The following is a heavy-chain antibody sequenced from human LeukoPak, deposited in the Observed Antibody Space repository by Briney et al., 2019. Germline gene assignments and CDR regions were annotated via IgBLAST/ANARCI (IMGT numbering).Heavy chain of an antibody. CDR2: ISYDGSNK. Sequence: GGSLRLTCAASGFTFSDYAMHWVRQAPGKGLEWVAVISYDGSNKYYADSVKGQFTISRDNSKNTLYLQMNSLRAEDTALYYCVRGQETAWGLDYWGQGTLVTVSS. V-gene: IGHV3-30-3*01. CDR3: VRGQETAWGLDY. D-gene: IGHD3-16*01. CDR1: GFTFSDYA. J-gene: IGHJ4*02.